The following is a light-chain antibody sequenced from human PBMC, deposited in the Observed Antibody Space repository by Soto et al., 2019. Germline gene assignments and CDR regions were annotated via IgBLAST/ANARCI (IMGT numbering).Light chain of an antibody. CDR2: DAS. V-gene: IGKV1-39*01. J-gene: IGKJ4*01. Sequence: DIQMTQSPSSLAASLGDRVTSTCRASQSMSTYLNWYQQKPGKAPELLIYDASSLQSGVPSRFSGGGSGTDFTLTISSLQPEDFATYYCQQSYLTPLTFGGGTTGDIK. CDR3: QQSYLTPLT. CDR1: QSMSTY.